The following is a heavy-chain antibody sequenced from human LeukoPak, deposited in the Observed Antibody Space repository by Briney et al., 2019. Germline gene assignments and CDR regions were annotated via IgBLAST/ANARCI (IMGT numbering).Heavy chain of an antibody. CDR1: GGSVTSTPYY. V-gene: IGHV4-39*07. CDR2: IYYSGST. CDR3: ARGPSTILIPWD. J-gene: IGHJ4*02. D-gene: IGHD1-26*01. Sequence: SETLSLTCTVSGGSVTSTPYYWGWIRQPPEKGLEWIGSIYYSGSTYYNPSLKSRVSISVDTSKNQVSLKLISVTAADTAVYYCARGPSTILIPWDWSQGTLVTVSS.